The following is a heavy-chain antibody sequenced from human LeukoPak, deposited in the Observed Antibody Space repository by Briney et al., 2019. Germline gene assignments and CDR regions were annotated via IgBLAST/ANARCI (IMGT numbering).Heavy chain of an antibody. CDR3: ARVADGDKYGGRDY. CDR2: IINDGSST. V-gene: IGHV3-74*01. CDR1: GFNFKNYW. J-gene: IGHJ4*02. Sequence: GRSLRLSCAASGFNFKNYWRHWVRQAPGKGLEWVSRIINDGSSTTYADSVKGRFTISRDNAKDTLYLQMNSLRVEDTAVYYCARVADGDKYGGRDYWGQGALVIVSS. D-gene: IGHD5-24*01.